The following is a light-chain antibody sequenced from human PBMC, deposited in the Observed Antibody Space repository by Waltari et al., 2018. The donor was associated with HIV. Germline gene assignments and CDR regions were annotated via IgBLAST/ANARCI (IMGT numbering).Light chain of an antibody. CDR1: SSDVGGYNY. Sequence: QSALTQPRSVSGSPGQSVTISCTGTSSDVGGYNYVSWYQQHQGKAPKLMICDVSKRPSGVPDRFSGSKSGNTASLTISGLQAEDEADYYCCSYAGSYGYVFGTGTKVTVL. CDR3: CSYAGSYGYV. V-gene: IGLV2-11*01. CDR2: DVS. J-gene: IGLJ1*01.